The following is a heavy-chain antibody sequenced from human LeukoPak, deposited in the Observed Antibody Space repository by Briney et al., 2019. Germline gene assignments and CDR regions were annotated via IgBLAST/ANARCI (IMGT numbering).Heavy chain of an antibody. CDR1: GYTFTCYY. Sequence: GASVKVSCKASGYTFTCYYMHWVRQAPGQGLEWMGWINPNSGGTNYAQKFQGRVTMTRDTSISTAYMGLSRLRSDDTVVYYCAKNYYGSGSYLWYFDLWGRGTLVTVSS. CDR3: AKNYYGSGSYLWYFDL. J-gene: IGHJ2*01. V-gene: IGHV1-2*02. D-gene: IGHD3-10*01. CDR2: INPNSGGT.